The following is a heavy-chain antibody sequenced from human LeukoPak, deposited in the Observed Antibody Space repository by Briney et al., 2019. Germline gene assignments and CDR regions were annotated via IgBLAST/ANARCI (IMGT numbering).Heavy chain of an antibody. J-gene: IGHJ4*02. CDR1: GGTFSSYA. CDR2: IIPIFGTA. Sequence: GASVKVSCKASGGTFSSYAISWVRQAPGQGLVWMGGIIPIFGTANYAQKFQGRVTITADESTSTAYMELSSLRSEDTAVYYCARDPQPYYDSSGYYYSWSDYWGQGTLVTVSS. CDR3: ARDPQPYYDSSGYYYSWSDY. V-gene: IGHV1-69*13. D-gene: IGHD3-22*01.